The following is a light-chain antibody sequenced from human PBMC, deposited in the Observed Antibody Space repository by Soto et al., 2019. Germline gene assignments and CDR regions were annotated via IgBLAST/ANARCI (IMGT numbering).Light chain of an antibody. CDR2: AAS. V-gene: IGKV1-27*01. CDR3: QQYNSAPLT. CDR1: QGIGVY. Sequence: DIQMTQSPSSLSASLGDRVTITCRASQGIGVYLAWFRQKPGDVPKLLIYAASSLQSGVASRFSGSGSGTDFTLTISSLQPEDVATYYCQQYNSAPLTFGGGTKVELK. J-gene: IGKJ4*01.